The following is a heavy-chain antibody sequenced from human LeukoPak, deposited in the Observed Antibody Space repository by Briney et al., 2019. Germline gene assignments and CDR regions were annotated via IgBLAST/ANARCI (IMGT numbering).Heavy chain of an antibody. D-gene: IGHD5-12*01. J-gene: IGHJ4*02. V-gene: IGHV1-3*01. Sequence: GASVKVSCKASEFTFTDYAINWVRQAPGQRPEWMGWINAGNGNTRYSQRFQGRVTITRDTSASTAYMELSSLTSEDTAVYYCTRGIWSDHLVAYFLDSWGQGTLVTVSS. CDR1: EFTFTDYA. CDR2: INAGNGNT. CDR3: TRGIWSDHLVAYFLDS.